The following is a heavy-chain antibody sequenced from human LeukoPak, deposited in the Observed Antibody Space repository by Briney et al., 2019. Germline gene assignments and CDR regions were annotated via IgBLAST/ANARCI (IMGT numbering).Heavy chain of an antibody. V-gene: IGHV1-2*02. Sequence: ASVKVSCKASGYTFTGYYMHWVRQAPGQGLEWMGWINPNSGGANYAQKFQGRVTMTRDTSISTAYMELSRLRSDDTAVYYCASRGGDYSNYDYYYYYMDVWGKGTTVTVSS. D-gene: IGHD4-11*01. CDR3: ASRGGDYSNYDYYYYYMDV. J-gene: IGHJ6*03. CDR2: INPNSGGA. CDR1: GYTFTGYY.